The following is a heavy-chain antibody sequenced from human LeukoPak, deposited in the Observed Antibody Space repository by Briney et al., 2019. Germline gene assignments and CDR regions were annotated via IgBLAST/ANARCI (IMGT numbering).Heavy chain of an antibody. CDR1: GFTVSSNY. D-gene: IGHD2-21*01. CDR2: IYSGGST. V-gene: IGHV3-53*01. J-gene: IGHJ4*02. Sequence: GGSLRLSCAASGFTVSSNYMSWVRQAPGKGLEWVSVIYSGGSTYYADSVKGRFTISRDNSKNTLYLQMNNLRAEDTAVYYCAKAPVTTCRGAYCYPFDYWGQGTLVTVSS. CDR3: AKAPVTTCRGAYCYPFDY.